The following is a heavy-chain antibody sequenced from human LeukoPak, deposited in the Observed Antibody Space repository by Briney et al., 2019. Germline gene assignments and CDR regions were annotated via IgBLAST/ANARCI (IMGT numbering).Heavy chain of an antibody. CDR3: AKHYSSNSLGRYFDY. J-gene: IGHJ4*02. Sequence: GGSLRLSCAASGFTFSSCAKSWVRQAPGKGLEWVSTVGASGTTTYYADSVKGRFTISRDNSKNTLYLQMNSLRAEDTAVYYCAKHYSSNSLGRYFDYWGQGTLVTVSS. CDR2: VGASGTTT. V-gene: IGHV3-23*01. D-gene: IGHD6-13*01. CDR1: GFTFSSCA.